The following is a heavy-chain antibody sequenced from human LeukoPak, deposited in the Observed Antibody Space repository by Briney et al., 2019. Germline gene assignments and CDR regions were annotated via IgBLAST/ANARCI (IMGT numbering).Heavy chain of an antibody. CDR1: GYSFTSYW. CDR2: IYPGDSDT. CDR3: ARQREYCSSTSCPSAFDI. V-gene: IGHV5-51*01. J-gene: IGHJ3*02. Sequence: GESLKISCKGSGYSFTSYWIGWVRQLPGKGLEWMGIIYPGDSDTRYSPSFRGQVTTSADKSISTAYLQWSSLKASDTAMYYCARQREYCSSTSCPSAFDIWGQGTMVTVSS. D-gene: IGHD2-2*01.